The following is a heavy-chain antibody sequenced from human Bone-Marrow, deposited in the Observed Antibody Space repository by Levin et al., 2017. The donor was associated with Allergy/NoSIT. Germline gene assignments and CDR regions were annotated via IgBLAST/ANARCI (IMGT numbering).Heavy chain of an antibody. CDR3: ARDGELGGYFFYMDV. D-gene: IGHD3-16*01. Sequence: GGSLRLSCATSGFSFSRYSFHWVRLAPGKGLEWVTLISYESTTKIYADSVTGRFTVSRDNSKNTVYLQMNSLRAEDTAVYYCARDGELGGYFFYMDVWGKGTTVTVSS. J-gene: IGHJ6*03. CDR1: GFSFSRYS. CDR2: ISYESTTK. V-gene: IGHV3-30-3*01.